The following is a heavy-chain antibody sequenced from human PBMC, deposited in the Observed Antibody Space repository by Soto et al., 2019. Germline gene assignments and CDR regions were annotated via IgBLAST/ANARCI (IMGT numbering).Heavy chain of an antibody. D-gene: IGHD2-2*01. CDR1: GDRVSSNSAA. V-gene: IGHV6-1*01. J-gene: IGHJ4*02. CDR3: ARDRSGDVVVPAARFDY. Sequence: SQTLSLSCAISGDRVSSNSAAWNWIRQSPSRGLEWLGRTYYRSKWYNDYAVSVKSRITINPDTSKNQFSLQLNSVTPEDTAVYYCARDRSGDVVVPAARFDYWGQGTLVTVSS. CDR2: TYYRSKWYN.